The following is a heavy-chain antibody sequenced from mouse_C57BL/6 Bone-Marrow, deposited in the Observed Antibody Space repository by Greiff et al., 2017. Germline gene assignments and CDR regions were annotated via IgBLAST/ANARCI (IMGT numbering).Heavy chain of an antibody. V-gene: IGHV1-69*01. CDR2: IDPSDSYT. Sequence: QVQLKQPGAELVMPGASVKLSCKASGYTFTSYWMHWVKQRPGQGLEWIGEIDPSDSYTNYKQKFKGKSTLTVDKSSRPAYMQLSSLTSEDSAVYYCARWAMDYWGQGTSVTVSS. J-gene: IGHJ4*01. CDR3: ARWAMDY. CDR1: GYTFTSYW.